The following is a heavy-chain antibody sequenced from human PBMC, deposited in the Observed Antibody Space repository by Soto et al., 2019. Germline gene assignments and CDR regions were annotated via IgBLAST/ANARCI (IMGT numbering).Heavy chain of an antibody. CDR2: ITRDSNHI. V-gene: IGHV3-21*01. Sequence: PGGSLRLSCAASGFTFSAYTINWVRQAPGKGLEWVASITRDSNHIYFADSVKGRFTLSRDNAKNSVYLQMNSLRAEDTAVYFCARAFIVVSTTLGYWGQGTLVTVSS. CDR3: ARAFIVVSTTLGY. D-gene: IGHD3-22*01. CDR1: GFTFSAYT. J-gene: IGHJ4*02.